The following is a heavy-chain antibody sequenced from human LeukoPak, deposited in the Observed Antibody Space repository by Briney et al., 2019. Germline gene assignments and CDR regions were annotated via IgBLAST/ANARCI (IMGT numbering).Heavy chain of an antibody. J-gene: IGHJ4*02. CDR1: GGSISAGTYY. V-gene: IGHV4-61*02. CDR3: ASDFSY. CDR2: IYTSGST. Sequence: SQTLSLTCTVSGGSISAGTYYWSWIRQPAGKGLEWIGRIYTSGSTNYNPSLKSRVTISVDTSKNQFSLKLSSATAADTAVYYCASDFSYWGQGILVTVSS.